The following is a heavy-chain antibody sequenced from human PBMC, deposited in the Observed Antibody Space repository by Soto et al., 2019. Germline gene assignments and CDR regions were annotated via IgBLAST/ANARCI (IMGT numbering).Heavy chain of an antibody. V-gene: IGHV1-69*13. D-gene: IGHD6-6*01. CDR3: ASSKSSSSPMARGWRDYYYGMEV. CDR1: GGTFISYA. Sequence: SVKVSCKASGGTFISYAISWVRQAPGQGLEWMGGIIPIFGTANYAQKFQGRVTITADESTSTAYMELSSLRSEDTAVYYCASSKSSSSPMARGWRDYYYGMEVWGQGTTVTVSS. CDR2: IIPIFGTA. J-gene: IGHJ6*02.